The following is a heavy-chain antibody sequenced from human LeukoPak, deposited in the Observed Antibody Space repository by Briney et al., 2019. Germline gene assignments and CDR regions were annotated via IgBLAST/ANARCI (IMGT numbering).Heavy chain of an antibody. CDR1: GYSISRGYY. D-gene: IGHD1-1*01. J-gene: IGHJ3*02. Sequence: SETLSLTCTVSGYSISRGYYWGWIRPPPGKGLEWIGSIYHSGSTYYNPSLKRRVTISVYTSKNQFSLKLSSVTAADTAVYYCATPAVQLERRAFDIWGQGTMVTVSS. V-gene: IGHV4-38-2*02. CDR2: IYHSGST. CDR3: ATPAVQLERRAFDI.